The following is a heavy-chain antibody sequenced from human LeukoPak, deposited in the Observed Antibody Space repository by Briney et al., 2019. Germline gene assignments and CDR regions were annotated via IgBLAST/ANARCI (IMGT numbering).Heavy chain of an antibody. CDR2: ISSSGSTI. D-gene: IGHD1-26*01. Sequence: AGGSLRLSCAASGFTFSDYYMGWVRQAPGKGLEWGSYISSSGSTIYYADSVKGRFTISRDNAKNSLYLQMNSLTAEHTAVYYCGGKKYTYSGSYLWLAFDIWGQGTMVTVSS. V-gene: IGHV3-11*01. J-gene: IGHJ3*02. CDR3: GGKKYTYSGSYLWLAFDI. CDR1: GFTFSDYY.